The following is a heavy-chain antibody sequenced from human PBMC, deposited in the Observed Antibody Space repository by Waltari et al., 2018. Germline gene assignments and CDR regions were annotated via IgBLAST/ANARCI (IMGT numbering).Heavy chain of an antibody. CDR2: ISSSSGTI. Sequence: EVQLVESGGGLVQPGGSLRLSCATSGFPLSSYSMNWVRQAPGKGLEWVSYISSSSGTIYYADSVKGRFTISRDNAKNSLYLQMNSLRAEDTAVYYCARRYSSGFVYWGQGTLVTVSS. CDR1: GFPLSSYS. CDR3: ARRYSSGFVY. D-gene: IGHD6-19*01. J-gene: IGHJ4*02. V-gene: IGHV3-48*04.